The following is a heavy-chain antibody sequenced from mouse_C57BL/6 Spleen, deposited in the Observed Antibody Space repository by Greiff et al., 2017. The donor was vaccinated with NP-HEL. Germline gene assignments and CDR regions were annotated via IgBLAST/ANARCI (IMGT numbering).Heavy chain of an antibody. J-gene: IGHJ4*01. Sequence: ESGPGLVKPSPSLSLTCSVTGYSITSGYYWNWIRQFPGNKLEWMGYISYDGSNNYNPSLKNRISITRDTSKNQFFLKLNSVTTEDTATYYCASPYGSSYTDAMDYWGQGTSVTVSS. CDR1: GYSITSGYY. CDR2: ISYDGSN. V-gene: IGHV3-6*01. CDR3: ASPYGSSYTDAMDY. D-gene: IGHD1-1*01.